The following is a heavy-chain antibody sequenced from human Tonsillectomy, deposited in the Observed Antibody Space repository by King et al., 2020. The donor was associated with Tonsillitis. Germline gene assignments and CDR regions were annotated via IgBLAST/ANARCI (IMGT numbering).Heavy chain of an antibody. CDR1: GFTFSSYA. CDR3: VKVGDGSGRFCKFFDY. Sequence: VQLVESGGGLVQPGGSLRLSCAASGFTFSSYAMSWVRQAPGKGLEWVSGISGSGYSTYYADSVKGRFPISRDDSKNKLYLQVNSLRAEDTDVYYCVKVGDGSGRFCKFFDYWGQGTVVTVSS. CDR2: ISGSGYST. D-gene: IGHD3-10*01. V-gene: IGHV3-23*04. J-gene: IGHJ4*02.